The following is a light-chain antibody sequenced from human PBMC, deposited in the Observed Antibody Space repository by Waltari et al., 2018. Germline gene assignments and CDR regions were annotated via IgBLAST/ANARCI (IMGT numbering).Light chain of an antibody. J-gene: IGLJ2*01. Sequence: QSALTQPPSASGSPGQSVTISCTGTSSDVGGYNYVSWYQQHPGKAPNLMIYEDSTRPSGVPDRFSGSKPGNAASLTVSGRQAEDDADYYCSSYAGSNNLVFGGGTKLTVL. CDR1: SSDVGGYNY. V-gene: IGLV2-8*01. CDR2: EDS. CDR3: SSYAGSNNLV.